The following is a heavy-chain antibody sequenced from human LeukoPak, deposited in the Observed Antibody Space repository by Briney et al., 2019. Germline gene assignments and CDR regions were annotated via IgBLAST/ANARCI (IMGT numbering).Heavy chain of an antibody. V-gene: IGHV3-15*01. J-gene: IGHJ4*02. CDR3: VTDLVIKGYFDY. CDR2: IRRKTDGETT. Sequence: GGSLRLSCAATGFTFSNVWMSWVRQVPGKGLEWVGRIRRKTDGETTDHAAPVKGRFTISRDDSKNTLYLQMNSLKTEDTAVYYCVTDLVIKGYFDYWGQGALVTVSS. CDR1: GFTFSNVW. D-gene: IGHD2-21*01.